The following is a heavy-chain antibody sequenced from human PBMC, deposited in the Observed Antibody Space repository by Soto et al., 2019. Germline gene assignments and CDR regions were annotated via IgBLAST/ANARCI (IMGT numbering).Heavy chain of an antibody. CDR1: GGSFSGYY. J-gene: IGHJ4*02. D-gene: IGHD3-16*01. V-gene: IGHV4-34*01. CDR3: ARRKTFSPYYFDY. Sequence: QVQIQQWGAGLLKPSETLSLICVVYGGSFSGYYWSWIRQSPGRGLEWIGEINHSGNSNYNPSLKSRITMSVDTPKNQFSLELSSVTAADTALYYCARRKTFSPYYFDYWGQGTLVTVSS. CDR2: INHSGNS.